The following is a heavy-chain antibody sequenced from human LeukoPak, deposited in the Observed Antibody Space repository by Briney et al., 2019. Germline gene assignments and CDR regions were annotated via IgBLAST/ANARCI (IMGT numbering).Heavy chain of an antibody. CDR3: ASPKVRLDGDSTGGLDY. D-gene: IGHD4-17*01. CDR1: GGSISSSNW. J-gene: IGHJ4*02. Sequence: PSETLSLTCAVSGGSISSSNWWSWVRQPPGKGLEWIGEIYHSGSTNYNPSLKSRVTISVDKSKNQFSLKLSSVTAADTAVYYCASPKVRLDGDSTGGLDYWGQGTLVTVSS. CDR2: IYHSGST. V-gene: IGHV4-4*02.